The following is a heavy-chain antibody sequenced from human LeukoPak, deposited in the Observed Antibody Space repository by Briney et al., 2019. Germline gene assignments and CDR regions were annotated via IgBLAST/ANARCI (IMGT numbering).Heavy chain of an antibody. V-gene: IGHV1-69*01. Sequence: SVKVSCKASGGTFSSYAISWVRQAPGQGLEWMGGIIPIFGTANYAQKFQGRVTITADESTSTAYMELSSLRSEDTAVYYCARGRGTVAATPYYYMDVWGKGTTVTVSS. J-gene: IGHJ6*03. D-gene: IGHD2-15*01. CDR2: IIPIFGTA. CDR1: GGTFSSYA. CDR3: ARGRGTVAATPYYYMDV.